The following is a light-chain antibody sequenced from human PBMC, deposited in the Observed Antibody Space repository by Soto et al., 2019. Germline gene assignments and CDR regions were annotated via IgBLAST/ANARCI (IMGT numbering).Light chain of an antibody. CDR3: QQYNKWPLT. CDR1: QSVSNN. V-gene: IGKV3-15*01. Sequence: EIVMTQSPATLSVSPGERATLSCRASQSVSNNLAWYQQKPGQAPRLLIYFASTRATGIPARFSGSGSGTEFTLTICSLQSEDFAVYYCQQYNKWPLTFGGGTKVETK. CDR2: FAS. J-gene: IGKJ4*01.